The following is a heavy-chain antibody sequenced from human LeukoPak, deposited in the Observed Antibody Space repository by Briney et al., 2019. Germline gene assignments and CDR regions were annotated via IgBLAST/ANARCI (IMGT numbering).Heavy chain of an antibody. J-gene: IGHJ4*02. D-gene: IGHD1/OR15-1a*01. CDR3: ARLLGGNSGY. Sequence: SETLSLTCAVYGGSFSGYYWSWIRQPPGKGLEWIGEINHSGSTNYNLSLKSRVTISVDTSKNQFSLKLSSVTAADTAVYYCARLLGGNSGYWGQGTLVTVSS. CDR1: GGSFSGYY. CDR2: INHSGST. V-gene: IGHV4-34*01.